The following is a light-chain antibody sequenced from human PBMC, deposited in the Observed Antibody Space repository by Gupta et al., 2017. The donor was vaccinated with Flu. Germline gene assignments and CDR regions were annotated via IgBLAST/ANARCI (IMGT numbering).Light chain of an antibody. CDR2: KDT. J-gene: IGLJ2*01. V-gene: IGLV3-25*02. CDR1: VLSKQY. CDR3: QSADNTDVV. Sequence: SFDLTQPPSLSVSPGQTARITCFGDVLSKQYTYWYQQRPGLAPVVLIYKDTERPSGIPERFSGSSSGTRATLTISGVQAEDAADYYCQSADNTDVVFGGGTRLTVL.